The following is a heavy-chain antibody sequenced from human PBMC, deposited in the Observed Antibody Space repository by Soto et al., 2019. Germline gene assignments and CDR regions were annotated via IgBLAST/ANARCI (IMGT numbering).Heavy chain of an antibody. CDR2: IIPIFGTA. Sequence: GASVKVSCKASGGTFSSYAISWVRQAPGQGLEWMGGIIPIFGTANYAQKFQGRVTITADKSTSTAYMELSSLRSEDTAVYYCASRGYSYGPFDYWGQGNLVTVSS. J-gene: IGHJ4*02. D-gene: IGHD5-18*01. CDR1: GGTFSSYA. CDR3: ASRGYSYGPFDY. V-gene: IGHV1-69*06.